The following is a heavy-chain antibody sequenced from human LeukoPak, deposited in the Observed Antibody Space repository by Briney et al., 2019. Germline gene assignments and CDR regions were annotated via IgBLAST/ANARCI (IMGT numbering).Heavy chain of an antibody. J-gene: IGHJ4*02. CDR2: INHSGST. Sequence: SETLSLTCAVYGGSFSGYYWSWIRQPPGKGLEWIGEINHSGSTNYNPSLKSRVTISVDTSKNQFSLKLSSVTAADTAVHYCARGCGYGGYGPGYYFDYWGQGTLVTVSS. CDR3: ARGCGYGGYGPGYYFDY. D-gene: IGHD5-12*01. V-gene: IGHV4-34*01. CDR1: GGSFSGYY.